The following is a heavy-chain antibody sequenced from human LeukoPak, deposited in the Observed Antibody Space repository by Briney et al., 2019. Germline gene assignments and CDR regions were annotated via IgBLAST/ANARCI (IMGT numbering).Heavy chain of an antibody. D-gene: IGHD2-15*01. J-gene: IGHJ6*02. CDR3: ARVGHCSGGSCYSHGMDV. V-gene: IGHV3-21*01. Sequence: PRGLLRLSCAASGFTLSSYSMNWFRQAQGKQLKCVSYINSSSSYRYYADSVKCRLPNSRDNAKSSLYLQMNSQGAEDTAVYYCARVGHCSGGSCYSHGMDVWGQGTKVTVSS. CDR1: GFTLSSYS. CDR2: INSSSSYR.